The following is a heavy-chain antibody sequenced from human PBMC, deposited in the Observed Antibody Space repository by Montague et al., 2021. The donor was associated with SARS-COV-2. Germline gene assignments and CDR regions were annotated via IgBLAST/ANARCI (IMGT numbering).Heavy chain of an antibody. CDR1: GDSISSSSYN. D-gene: IGHD1-1*01. V-gene: IGHV4-39*01. J-gene: IGHJ4*02. CDR2: VHYSGRP. Sequence: SETLSLTCTVSGDSISSSSYNWGWIRQPPGKGLEWIGSVHYSGRPYYXPSLKSRVTIYVDTSKNQLSPKLSSVTAADTAVYYCTRHVHMTWPEPSPGFDYWGQGTLVTVSS. CDR3: TRHVHMTWPEPSPGFDY.